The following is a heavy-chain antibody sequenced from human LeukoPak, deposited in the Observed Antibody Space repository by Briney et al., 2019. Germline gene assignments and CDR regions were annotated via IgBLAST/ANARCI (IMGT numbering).Heavy chain of an antibody. Sequence: SETLSLTCTVSGGSISIYYWSWIRQPPGKGLEWIGYIYYSGSTNYNPSLKSRVTISVDTSKNQFSLKLSSVTAADTAVYYCARHSQYQWFDPWGQGTLVTVSS. D-gene: IGHD4-11*01. V-gene: IGHV4-59*08. CDR1: GGSISIYY. J-gene: IGHJ5*02. CDR3: ARHSQYQWFDP. CDR2: IYYSGST.